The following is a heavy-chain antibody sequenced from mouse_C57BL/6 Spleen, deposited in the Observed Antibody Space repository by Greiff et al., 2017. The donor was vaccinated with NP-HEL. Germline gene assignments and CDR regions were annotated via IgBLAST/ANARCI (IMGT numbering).Heavy chain of an antibody. CDR3: TGDPYYSNYVGWYFDV. CDR1: GFTFSNYW. J-gene: IGHJ1*03. V-gene: IGHV6-3*01. D-gene: IGHD2-5*01. Sequence: EVKLVESGGGLVQPGGSMKLSCVASGFTFSNYWMNWVRQSPEKGLEWVAQIRLKSDNYATHYAESVKGRFTISRDDSKSSVYLQMNNLRAEDTGIYYCTGDPYYSNYVGWYFDVWGTGTTVTVSS. CDR2: IRLKSDNYAT.